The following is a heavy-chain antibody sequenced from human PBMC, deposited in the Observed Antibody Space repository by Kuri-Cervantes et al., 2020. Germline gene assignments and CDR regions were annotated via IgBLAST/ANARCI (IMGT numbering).Heavy chain of an antibody. V-gene: IGHV1-18*01. J-gene: IGHJ4*02. Sequence: ASVKVSCKASGYTLNSYGISWVRQAPGQGLEWMGWISAYNGNTNYAQKFQGRVTMTEDTSTDTAYMELTSLRSDDTAVYYCATLRAQDGSRFDYWGQGNLVTVSS. D-gene: IGHD6-13*01. CDR3: ATLRAQDGSRFDY. CDR1: GYTLNSYG. CDR2: ISAYNGNT.